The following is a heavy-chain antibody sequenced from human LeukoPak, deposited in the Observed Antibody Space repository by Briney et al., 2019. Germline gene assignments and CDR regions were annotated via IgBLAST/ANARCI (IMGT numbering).Heavy chain of an antibody. J-gene: IGHJ5*02. V-gene: IGHV3-21*01. CDR3: AREWGIAAAGSKLVLGP. Sequence: PGGSLRLSCAASGFTFSSYSMNWVRQAPGKGLEWVSSISSSSSYIYYADSVKGRFTISRDNAKNSLYLQMNSLRAEDTAVYYCAREWGIAAAGSKLVLGPWGQGTLVTVSS. CDR1: GFTFSSYS. CDR2: ISSSSSYI. D-gene: IGHD6-13*01.